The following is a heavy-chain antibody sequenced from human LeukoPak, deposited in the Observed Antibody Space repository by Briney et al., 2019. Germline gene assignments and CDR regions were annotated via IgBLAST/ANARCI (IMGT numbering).Heavy chain of an antibody. J-gene: IGHJ6*03. Sequence: PSETLSLTCTVSGDSLSNYYWSWIRQPPGKGLEWIADIYYSGSTNYNPSLKSRVTISVDTSKNQFSLKLSSVTAADTAVYYCARLDCSGGSCYSHYYYYMDVWGIGTTVTVSS. CDR1: GDSLSNYY. CDR2: IYYSGST. CDR3: ARLDCSGGSCYSHYYYYMDV. V-gene: IGHV4-59*01. D-gene: IGHD2-15*01.